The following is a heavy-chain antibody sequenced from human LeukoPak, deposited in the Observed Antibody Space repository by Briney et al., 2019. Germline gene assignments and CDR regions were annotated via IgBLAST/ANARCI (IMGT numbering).Heavy chain of an antibody. CDR3: AKLPREYCSSTSCPNWFDT. V-gene: IGHV3-23*01. CDR1: GFSFSSYA. Sequence: GGSLRLSCAASGFSFSSYAMTWVRQAPGKGLEWVSALIASGGTTYYADSVKGRFTTSRDNSKNTLYLHMNSLRAEDTAVYYCAKLPREYCSSTSCPNWFDTWGQGTLVTVSS. D-gene: IGHD2-2*01. J-gene: IGHJ5*02. CDR2: LIASGGTT.